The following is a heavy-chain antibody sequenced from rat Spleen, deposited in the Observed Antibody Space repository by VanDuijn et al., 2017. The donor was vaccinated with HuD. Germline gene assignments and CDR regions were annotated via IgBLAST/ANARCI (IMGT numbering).Heavy chain of an antibody. Sequence: EVQLVESGGGLVKPGRSMKLSCSASGFTFNNYYMTWVRQAPTKGLEWVASITTEGGNPYYRDSVKGRFTISRDNAKSSLYLQMDSLRSEDTATYYCTTASIWWGQGVMVTVSS. D-gene: IGHD3-8*01. V-gene: IGHV5-25*01. CDR1: GFTFNNYY. J-gene: IGHJ2*01. CDR2: ITTEGGNP. CDR3: TTASIW.